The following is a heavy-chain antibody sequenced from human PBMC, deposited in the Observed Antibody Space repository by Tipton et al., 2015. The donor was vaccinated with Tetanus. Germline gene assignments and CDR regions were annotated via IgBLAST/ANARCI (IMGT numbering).Heavy chain of an antibody. D-gene: IGHD3-16*01. CDR3: ANHDLGI. V-gene: IGHV3-9*01. J-gene: IGHJ4*02. CDR1: GFTFDDYA. CDR2: ISWNSGSI. Sequence: VQLVQSGGGLVQPGRSLRLSCAASGFTFDDYAMHWVRQAPGKGLEWVSGISWNSGSIGYADSVKGRFTISRDNSKNTLYLQMNSLRAEDTAVYYCANHDLGIWGQGTLVTVSS.